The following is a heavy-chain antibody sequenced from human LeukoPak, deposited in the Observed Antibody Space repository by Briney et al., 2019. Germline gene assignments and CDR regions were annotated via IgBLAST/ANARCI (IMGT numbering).Heavy chain of an antibody. J-gene: IGHJ3*01. CDR3: VKKASRVPGHDVFDV. D-gene: IGHD4/OR15-4a*01. V-gene: IGHV3-23*01. Sequence: AGSLTLTGAASGFTISDYSMVWVRQAPGRGPGWVSGVNFGGHMTDHPASVRGRFTISRDNSKNMVYLQMNSMRAEDTAIYFCVKKASRVPGHDVFDVWGQGTMVTVSS. CDR1: GFTISDYS. CDR2: VNFGGHMT.